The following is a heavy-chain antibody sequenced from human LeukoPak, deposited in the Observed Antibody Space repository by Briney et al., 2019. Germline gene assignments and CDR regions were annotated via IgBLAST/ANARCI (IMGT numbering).Heavy chain of an antibody. CDR2: INHSGST. V-gene: IGHV4-34*01. CDR3: VTSSGWSGWFDP. J-gene: IGHJ5*02. D-gene: IGHD6-19*01. CDR1: GGSFSGYY. Sequence: PSETLSLTCAVYGGSFSGYYWSWIRQPPGKGLEWIGEINHSGSTNYNPSLKSRVTISVDTSKNQFSLKLSSVTAADTAVYYAVTSSGWSGWFDPWGQGTLVTVSS.